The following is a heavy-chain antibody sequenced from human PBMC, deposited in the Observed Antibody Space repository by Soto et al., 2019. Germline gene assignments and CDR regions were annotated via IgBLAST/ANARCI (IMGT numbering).Heavy chain of an antibody. CDR3: AHSWYCSGGSCYYTYYFDY. V-gene: IGHV2-5*02. D-gene: IGHD2-15*01. CDR2: IYWDDDK. J-gene: IGHJ4*02. CDR1: GFSLSTSGVG. Sequence: QITLKESGPTLVKPTQTLTLTCTFSGFSLSTSGVGVGWIRQPPGKALEWLALIYWDDDKRYSPSLKSRLTTPKDTPXXXVXMTMTNMDPVDTATYYCAHSWYCSGGSCYYTYYFDYWGQGTLVTVSS.